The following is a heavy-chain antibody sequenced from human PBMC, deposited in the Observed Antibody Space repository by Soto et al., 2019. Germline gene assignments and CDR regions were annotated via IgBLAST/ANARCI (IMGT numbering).Heavy chain of an antibody. CDR1: GYIFIHCF. J-gene: IGHJ4*02. CDR2: INPSSGTT. Sequence: QVQLVQSGAEMKQPGASVKLSCQASGYIFIHCFMHWVRQAPGQGLEWMGGINPSSGTTTYAQKFRGRAPVTGDPSTGTVYMDLSSLGSGDRAMYYCARSLGKTTSLFDYWGQGSLVTVPA. V-gene: IGHV1-46*01. CDR3: ARSLGKTTSLFDY. D-gene: IGHD1-26*01.